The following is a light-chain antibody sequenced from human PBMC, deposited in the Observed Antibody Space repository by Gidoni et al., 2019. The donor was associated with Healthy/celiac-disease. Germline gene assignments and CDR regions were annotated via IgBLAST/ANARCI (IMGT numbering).Light chain of an antibody. CDR3: QQSYSTLSWT. J-gene: IGKJ1*01. Sequence: DIQMTQSPSSLSASVGDRVTITCRASQSISSYLNWYQQKTGKAPKLLIYAASSLQSGGQSRFSGSGSGTDFTLTISSLQPEDFATYYCQQSYSTLSWTVXXXTKVEIK. V-gene: IGKV1-39*01. CDR1: QSISSY. CDR2: AAS.